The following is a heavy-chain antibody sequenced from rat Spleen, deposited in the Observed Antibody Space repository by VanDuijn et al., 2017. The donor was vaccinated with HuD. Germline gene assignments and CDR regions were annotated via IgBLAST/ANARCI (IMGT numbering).Heavy chain of an antibody. D-gene: IGHD2-5*01. CDR3: TRGGYFRY. CDR1: GFTSSDYY. Sequence: EVQLVESDGDLVQPGRSLKLSCAASGFTSSDYYMAWVRQAPTKGLEWVATISYDGSITYYRDSVKGRFTISRDDAKSILYLQLNSPRSEDTATYYCTRGGYFRYWGQGVMVTVSS. V-gene: IGHV5-29*01. J-gene: IGHJ2*01. CDR2: ISYDGSIT.